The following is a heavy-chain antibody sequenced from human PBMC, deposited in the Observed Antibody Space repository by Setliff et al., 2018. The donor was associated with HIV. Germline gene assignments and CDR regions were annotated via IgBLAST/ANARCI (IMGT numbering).Heavy chain of an antibody. CDR1: GMTFSDAW. Sequence: PGGSLRLSCLASGMTFSDAWMTWVRQAPGKGLEWVGRIKSKEDGGTREYAAPVKGRFTISRDDSKDTLYLEMNSLKSEDTAVYYCATVAHSTALDYWGQGTLVTVSS. D-gene: IGHD2-8*02. V-gene: IGHV3-15*01. J-gene: IGHJ4*02. CDR2: IKSKEDGGTR. CDR3: ATVAHSTALDY.